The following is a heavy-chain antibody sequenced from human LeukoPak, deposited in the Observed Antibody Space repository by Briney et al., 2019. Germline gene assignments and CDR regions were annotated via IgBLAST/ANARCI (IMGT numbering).Heavy chain of an antibody. CDR3: ARPHNNWRWYFDL. CDR1: GFTFSSSW. J-gene: IGHJ2*01. D-gene: IGHD3-3*01. Sequence: GGSLRLSYAASGFTFSSSWMNWVRQSPGKGLEWVANIKEDGTEKYYVDSVKGRFTIFRDNAKNSLYLQMNSLRAEDTAVYYCARPHNNWRWYFDLWGRGTLVTVSS. V-gene: IGHV3-7*03. CDR2: IKEDGTEK.